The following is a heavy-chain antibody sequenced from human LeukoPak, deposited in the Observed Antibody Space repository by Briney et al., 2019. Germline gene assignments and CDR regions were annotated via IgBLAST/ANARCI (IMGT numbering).Heavy chain of an antibody. V-gene: IGHV4-39*07. J-gene: IGHJ4*02. CDR2: IYYSGST. Sequence: PSETLSLTCTVSGGSISSSSYYWGWIRQPPGKGLEWIGSIYYSGSTYYNPSLKSRVTISVDTSKNQFSLKLSSVTAADTAVYYCARVSGYCSGGACYSRRHFDHWGQGTLVTVSS. CDR1: GGSISSSSYY. CDR3: ARVSGYCSGGACYSRRHFDH. D-gene: IGHD2-15*01.